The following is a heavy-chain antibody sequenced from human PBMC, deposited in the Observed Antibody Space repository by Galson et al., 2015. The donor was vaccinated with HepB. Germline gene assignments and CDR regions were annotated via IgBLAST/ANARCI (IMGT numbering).Heavy chain of an antibody. V-gene: IGHV1-18*04. Sequence: SVKVSCKASGYTFTSYGISWVRQAPGQGLEWMGWISAYNGNTNYAQKLQGRVTMTTDTSTSTAYMELRSLRSEDTAVYYCATVPGGSKQWLVKGGGYWGQGTLVTVSS. CDR2: ISAYNGNT. CDR3: ATVPGGSKQWLVKGGGY. D-gene: IGHD6-19*01. J-gene: IGHJ4*02. CDR1: GYTFTSYG.